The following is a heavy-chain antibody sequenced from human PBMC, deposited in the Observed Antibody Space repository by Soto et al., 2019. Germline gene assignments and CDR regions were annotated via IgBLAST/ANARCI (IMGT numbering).Heavy chain of an antibody. CDR2: IYYSGST. J-gene: IGHJ6*02. CDR3: AKTGQWLADFYGMDV. Sequence: QLQLQESGPGLVKPSETLSLTCTVSGGSISSSSYYWGWIRQPPGKGLEWIGSIYYSGSTYYNPSLKSRVTISVATSKNQFSLKLGSVTAADTAVYYCAKTGQWLADFYGMDVWGQGTTVTVSS. D-gene: IGHD6-19*01. CDR1: GGSISSSSYY. V-gene: IGHV4-39*01.